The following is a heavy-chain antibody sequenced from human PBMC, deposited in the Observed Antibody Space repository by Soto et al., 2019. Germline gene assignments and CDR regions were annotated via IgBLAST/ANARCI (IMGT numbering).Heavy chain of an antibody. CDR1: GGSFSGYY. D-gene: IGHD3-10*01. J-gene: IGHJ3*02. CDR3: ARADMSGAGTYTPFDAFVI. V-gene: IGHV4-34*01. Sequence: SETLSLTCAVYGGSFSGYYWSWIRQPPGKGLEWIGEINYSGTTYYNPSPKSRVTISVDASRNQLSLRLTSVTTEDTAMYYCARADMSGAGTYTPFDAFVIWGQGTMVTVSS. CDR2: INYSGTT.